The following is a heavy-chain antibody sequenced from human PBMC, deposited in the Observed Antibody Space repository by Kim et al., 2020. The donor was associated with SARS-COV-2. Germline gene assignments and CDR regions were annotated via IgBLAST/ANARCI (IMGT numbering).Heavy chain of an antibody. D-gene: IGHD6-13*01. CDR1: GFTVSSNY. CDR2: IYSGGST. Sequence: GGSLRLSCAASGFTVSSNYMSWVRQAPGKGLEWVSVIYSGGSTYYADSVKGRFTISRDNSRNTLYLQMNSLRAEDTAVYYCARDGLGPYDSSSWYGLGYFDLWGRGTLVTVSS. CDR3: ARDGLGPYDSSSWYGLGYFDL. V-gene: IGHV3-53*01. J-gene: IGHJ2*01.